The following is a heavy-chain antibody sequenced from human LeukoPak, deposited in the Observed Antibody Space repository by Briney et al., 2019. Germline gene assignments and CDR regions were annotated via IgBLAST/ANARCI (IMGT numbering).Heavy chain of an antibody. CDR3: ARARSNGAFDI. Sequence: GGSLRLSCAASGFTFSSYEMNWVRQAPGKGLEWVSYISSSGSTIYDADSVKGRFTISRDNAKNSLYLQMNSLRAEDTAVYYCARARSNGAFDIWGQGTMATVSS. CDR2: ISSSGSTI. D-gene: IGHD2-8*01. V-gene: IGHV3-48*03. J-gene: IGHJ3*02. CDR1: GFTFSSYE.